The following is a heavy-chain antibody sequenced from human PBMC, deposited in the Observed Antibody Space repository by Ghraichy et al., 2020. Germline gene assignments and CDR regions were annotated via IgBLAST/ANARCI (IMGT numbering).Heavy chain of an antibody. D-gene: IGHD1-1*01. CDR2: IYPGDSDT. CDR1: GYSFTTYW. J-gene: IGHJ3*02. Sequence: GESLNISCKGSGYSFTTYWIGWVRQMPGKGVEWMGIIYPGDSDTRYSPSFQGQVSISADKSITTAYLQWSSLKASDTAMYYCARPSTIGTYDAFDIWGQGTMVTVSS. CDR3: ARPSTIGTYDAFDI. V-gene: IGHV5-51*01.